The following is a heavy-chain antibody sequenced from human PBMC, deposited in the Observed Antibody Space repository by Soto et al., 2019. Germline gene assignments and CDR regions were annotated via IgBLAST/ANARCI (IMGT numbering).Heavy chain of an antibody. Sequence: GGSLRLSCAASGFTFSSSAMHWARQAPGKGLEWVSGISGSGYNTYYADSMKGRFTISRDNSKNTLYLQANSLRVDDTAVYYCAEASSRGCNSAAYWGQGTLVTVSS. J-gene: IGHJ4*02. D-gene: IGHD5-12*01. V-gene: IGHV3-23*01. CDR3: AEASSRGCNSAAY. CDR1: GFTFSSSA. CDR2: ISGSGYNT.